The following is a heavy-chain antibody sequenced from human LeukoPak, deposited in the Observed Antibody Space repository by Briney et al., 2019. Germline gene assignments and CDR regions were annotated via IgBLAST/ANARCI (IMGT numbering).Heavy chain of an antibody. V-gene: IGHV3-48*01. CDR3: ATYHYGSGTRLNHY. Sequence: GGSLRLSCAASGFTFSSYWMSWVRQAPGKGLEWVSYISSSSSTIYYADSVKGRFTISRDNAKNSLYLQLNSLRAEDTAVYYCATYHYGSGTRLNHYWGQGTLVTVSS. D-gene: IGHD3-10*01. J-gene: IGHJ4*02. CDR1: GFTFSSYW. CDR2: ISSSSSTI.